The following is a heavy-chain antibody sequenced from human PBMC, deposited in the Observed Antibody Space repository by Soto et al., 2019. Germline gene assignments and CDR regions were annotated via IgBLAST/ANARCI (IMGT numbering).Heavy chain of an antibody. Sequence: GGSLRLSCAASGFTFSSYSMNWVRQAPGKGLEWVSSISSSSSYIYYADSVKGRFTISRDNAKNSLYLQMNSLRAEDTAVYYCERIKSIAAYDYGMDVWGQGTTVTVSS. D-gene: IGHD6-6*01. J-gene: IGHJ6*02. CDR2: ISSSSSYI. CDR1: GFTFSSYS. CDR3: ERIKSIAAYDYGMDV. V-gene: IGHV3-21*01.